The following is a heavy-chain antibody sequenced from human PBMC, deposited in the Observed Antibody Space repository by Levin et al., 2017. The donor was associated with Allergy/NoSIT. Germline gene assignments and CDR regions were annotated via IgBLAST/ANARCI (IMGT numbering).Heavy chain of an antibody. D-gene: IGHD3-22*01. V-gene: IGHV3-53*01. CDR1: GLSVRSNY. CDR3: ASKAYHSSGFYFEF. Sequence: ASVKVSCAASGLSVRSNYMSWVRLAPGKGLEWVSVIYGGGNTYYADSVKGRFTVSRDNSENTVFLQMNSLRAEDAAVYYCASKAYHSSGFYFEFWGQGSLVTVSS. J-gene: IGHJ4*02. CDR2: IYGGGNT.